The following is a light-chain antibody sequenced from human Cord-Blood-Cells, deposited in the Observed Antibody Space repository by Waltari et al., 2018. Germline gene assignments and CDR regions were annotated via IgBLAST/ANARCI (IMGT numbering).Light chain of an antibody. Sequence: QSALTQPASVSGSPGQSITISCTGTSSDVGGYNYVSWYQHHPGKAPKLMIHDVSKRPSGVSNRFSGSKSGNTASLTISGLQAEDEADYYCSSYTSSSTFGGGTKLTVL. CDR1: SSDVGGYNY. J-gene: IGLJ3*02. V-gene: IGLV2-14*03. CDR3: SSYTSSST. CDR2: DVS.